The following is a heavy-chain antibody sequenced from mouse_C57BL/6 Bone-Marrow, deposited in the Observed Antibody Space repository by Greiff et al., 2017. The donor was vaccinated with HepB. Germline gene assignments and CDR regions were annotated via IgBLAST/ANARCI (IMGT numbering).Heavy chain of an antibody. CDR1: GYTFTSYW. Sequence: QVQLQQPGAELVKPGASVKLSCKASGYTFTSYWMQWVKQRPGQGLEWIGELDPSDSYTNYTPKFKGKATLTVDTSSSTAYMQLSSLTSEDSAVYYCAAILLRYPFAYGGQGTLVTVSA. V-gene: IGHV1-50*01. D-gene: IGHD1-1*01. J-gene: IGHJ3*01. CDR3: AAILLRYPFAY. CDR2: LDPSDSYT.